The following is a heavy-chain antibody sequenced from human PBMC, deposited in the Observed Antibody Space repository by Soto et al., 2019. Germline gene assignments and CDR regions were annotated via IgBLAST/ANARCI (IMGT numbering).Heavy chain of an antibody. CDR3: VRDWTHYDSSGPGDY. CDR1: GHTFASYP. Sequence: ASVKVSCKASGHTFASYPLHWVRQAPGQGLEWMGWINAGNGDTKYSQKFQGRVTITRDTSVITAYMELSTLRFEDTAVYYCVRDWTHYDSSGPGDYWGQGTLVTVSS. CDR2: INAGNGDT. V-gene: IGHV1-3*01. J-gene: IGHJ4*02. D-gene: IGHD3-22*01.